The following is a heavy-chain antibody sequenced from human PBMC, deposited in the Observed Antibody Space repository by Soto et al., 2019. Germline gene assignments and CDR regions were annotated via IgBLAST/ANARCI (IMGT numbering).Heavy chain of an antibody. CDR1: GFTFSSYA. CDR3: TRDASRDSSARGWFDP. V-gene: IGHV3-21*01. Sequence: GGSLRLSCAASGFTFSSYAMNWVRQAPGKGLEWVSTISSNSAYIYYTDALRGRFTISRDNAKNSLHLQMNSLRAEDTAVYYCTRDASRDSSARGWFDPWGPGTLVTVSS. J-gene: IGHJ5*02. CDR2: ISSNSAYI. D-gene: IGHD6-13*01.